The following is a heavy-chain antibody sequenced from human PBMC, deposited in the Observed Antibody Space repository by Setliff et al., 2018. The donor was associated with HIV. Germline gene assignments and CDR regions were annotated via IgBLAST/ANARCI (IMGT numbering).Heavy chain of an antibody. CDR3: ARDGEGGYFAE. V-gene: IGHV1-2*02. CDR2: INGNSGAT. Sequence: ASVKVSCKASGYTFTGFYVHWVRQAPGQGLEWMGWINGNSGATNYAQKFQGRVTITRDTSTSVVYLDLSSLRSEDTAVYYCARDGEGGYFAEWGQGTLVTVSS. CDR1: GYTFTGFY. D-gene: IGHD3-22*01. J-gene: IGHJ4*02.